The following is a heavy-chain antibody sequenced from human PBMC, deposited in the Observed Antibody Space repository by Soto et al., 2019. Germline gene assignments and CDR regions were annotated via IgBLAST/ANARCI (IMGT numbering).Heavy chain of an antibody. Sequence: SETLSLTCAVYGGSFSGYYWSWIRQPPGKGLEWIGEINHSGSTNYNPSLKSRVTISVDTSKNQFSLKLSSVTAADTAVYYCAREGGYSSSWYWFDPWGQGTLVTVSS. CDR1: GGSFSGYY. J-gene: IGHJ5*02. CDR3: AREGGYSSSWYWFDP. V-gene: IGHV4-34*01. CDR2: INHSGST. D-gene: IGHD6-13*01.